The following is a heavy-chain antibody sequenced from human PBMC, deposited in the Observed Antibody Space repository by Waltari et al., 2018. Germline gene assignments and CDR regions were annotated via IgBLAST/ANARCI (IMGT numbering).Heavy chain of an antibody. CDR1: GFTFCSYA. J-gene: IGHJ3*02. D-gene: IGHD3-16*02. CDR3: AKDIEVVTTYAFDI. V-gene: IGHV3-23*03. CDR2: IYSGGST. Sequence: EVQLLESGGGLVQPGGSLRLSCAAHGFTFCSYAMSWVRQAPGKGLEWVSVIYSGGSTYYADSVKGRFTISRDNSKNTLYLQMNSLRAEDTAVYYCAKDIEVVTTYAFDIWGQGTMVTVSS.